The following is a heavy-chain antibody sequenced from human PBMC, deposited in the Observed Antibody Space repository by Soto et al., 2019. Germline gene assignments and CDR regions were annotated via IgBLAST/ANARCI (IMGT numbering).Heavy chain of an antibody. CDR1: GYSFTSYW. Sequence: AGESLKISCKGSGYSFTSYWISWVRQMPGKGLEWMGRIDPSDSYTNYSPSFQGHVTISADKSISTAYLQWSSLKASDTAMYYCARDGRVTVGYYGMDVWGQGTTVTVSS. V-gene: IGHV5-10-1*01. D-gene: IGHD3-16*02. CDR2: IDPSDSYT. J-gene: IGHJ6*02. CDR3: ARDGRVTVGYYGMDV.